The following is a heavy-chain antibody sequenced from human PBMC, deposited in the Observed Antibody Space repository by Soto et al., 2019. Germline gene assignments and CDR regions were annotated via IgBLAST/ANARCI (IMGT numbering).Heavy chain of an antibody. D-gene: IGHD3-9*01. V-gene: IGHV4-39*01. Sequence: QLQLQESGPGLVKPSETLSLTCTVSGGSISSSSYYWGWIRQPPGKGLEWIGSIYYSGSTYYNPSLKSRVTISVDTSKNQFSLKLSSVTAADTAVYYCARLNTIFTVFYAFDIWGQGTMVTVSS. CDR2: IYYSGST. CDR3: ARLNTIFTVFYAFDI. J-gene: IGHJ3*02. CDR1: GGSISSSSYY.